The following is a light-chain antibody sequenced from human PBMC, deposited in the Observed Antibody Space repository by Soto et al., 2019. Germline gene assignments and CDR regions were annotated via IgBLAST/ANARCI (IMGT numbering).Light chain of an antibody. CDR1: QSVSTN. CDR3: QQYSIWRT. J-gene: IGKJ1*01. Sequence: IVFTHSPATLSLSPGERVTLSCRASQSVSTNLAWYQQKAGQAPRLLIYGASTRATGTPARFSGSGSGTEFTLTISVLQSEDFAVYCCQQYSIWRTFGQGTKVDIK. V-gene: IGKV3-15*01. CDR2: GAS.